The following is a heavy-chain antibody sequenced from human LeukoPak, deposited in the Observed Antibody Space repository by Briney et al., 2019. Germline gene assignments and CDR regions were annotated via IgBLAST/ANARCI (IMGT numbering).Heavy chain of an antibody. CDR2: IHASEIT. V-gene: IGHV4-4*07. CDR3: ARDLGINTGWYGFDS. Sequence: SSETLSLTCNVSGGSINVDYITYYWSRIRQPAGKVLEWIGRIHASEITSYNPSFRGRVTVSLDKSMNQVSLHLASVTAADTAVYYCARDLGINTGWYGFDSWGLGILVTVSS. J-gene: IGHJ4*02. CDR1: GGSINVDYITYY. D-gene: IGHD6-19*01.